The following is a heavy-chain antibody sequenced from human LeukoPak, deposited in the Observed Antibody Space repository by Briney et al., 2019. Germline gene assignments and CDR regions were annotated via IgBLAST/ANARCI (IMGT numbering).Heavy chain of an antibody. J-gene: IGHJ4*02. CDR2: IYYSGCT. CDR1: GGSINSSSYY. Sequence: PSETLSLTCTVSGGSINSSSYYWRWIRQPPGKGLEWIGSIYYSGCTYYNPCRKTLATITVDTSKNQDSLKLSSVAAADTAVYYCARHSPVGIYYFDYWGQGTLVTVSS. CDR3: ARHSPVGIYYFDY. V-gene: IGHV4-39*01. D-gene: IGHD1-26*01.